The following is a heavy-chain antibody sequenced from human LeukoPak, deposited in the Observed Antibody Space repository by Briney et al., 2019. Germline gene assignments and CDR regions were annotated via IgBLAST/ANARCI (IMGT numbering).Heavy chain of an antibody. D-gene: IGHD3-22*01. CDR3: ASSSGRVPHALDI. CDR2: IYHSGST. J-gene: IGHJ3*02. CDR1: GYSISSGYY. Sequence: SETLSLTCAVSGYSISSGYYWGWIRQPPGKGLEWIGSIYHSGSTYYNPSLKSRVTISVDTSKNQFSLKLSSVTAADTAVYYCASSSGRVPHALDIWGQGTMVTVSS. V-gene: IGHV4-38-2*01.